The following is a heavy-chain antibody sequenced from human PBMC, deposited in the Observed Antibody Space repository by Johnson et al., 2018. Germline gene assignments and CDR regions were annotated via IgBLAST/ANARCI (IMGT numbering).Heavy chain of an antibody. CDR3: TRDISSSWYDC. Sequence: QVQLVESGGGVVQPGRSLRLDCAASGFTFSNYGMHWVRQAPGKGLEWVALLSYDGRGTHYAEPVKGRFTISRADSKKTLSLQMSNLRAEDTAVYFCTRDISSSWYDCCGQGALVTVSS. CDR2: LSYDGRGT. D-gene: IGHD6-13*01. V-gene: IGHV3-33*05. CDR1: GFTFSNYG. J-gene: IGHJ4*02.